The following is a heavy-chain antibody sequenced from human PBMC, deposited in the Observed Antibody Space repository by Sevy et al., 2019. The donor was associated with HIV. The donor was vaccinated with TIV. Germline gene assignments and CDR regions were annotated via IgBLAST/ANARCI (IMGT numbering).Heavy chain of an antibody. CDR3: AKDPPYDYVWGSYRYFDY. CDR2: ISGSGGST. Sequence: GGSLRLSCAASGFTFSSYAMSWVRQAPGKGLEWVSAISGSGGSTYYADSVKGRFTISRDNSKNTLYLQMNSLRAEDTAEYYCAKDPPYDYVWGSYRYFDYWGQGTLVTVSS. V-gene: IGHV3-23*01. D-gene: IGHD3-16*02. CDR1: GFTFSSYA. J-gene: IGHJ4*02.